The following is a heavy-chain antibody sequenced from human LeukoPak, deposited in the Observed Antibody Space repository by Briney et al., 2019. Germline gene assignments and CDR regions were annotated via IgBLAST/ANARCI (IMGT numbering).Heavy chain of an antibody. V-gene: IGHV4/OR15-8*02. Sequence: PSETLCLTCAASGGSISSTNWCWCVRQPPGQLLEWIGEISLTGQTNYNPSLNGRFTISLDESRNQLSLKLTSVTAADTAIYYCSRESGAFCPFGYWGQGTLVIVPP. CDR1: GGSISSTNW. CDR2: ISLTGQT. D-gene: IGHD1-26*01. CDR3: SRESGAFCPFGY. J-gene: IGHJ4*02.